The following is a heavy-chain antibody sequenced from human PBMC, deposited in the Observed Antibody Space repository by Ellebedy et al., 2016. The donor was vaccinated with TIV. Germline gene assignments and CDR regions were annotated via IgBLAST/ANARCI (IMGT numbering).Heavy chain of an antibody. CDR3: ASSPPAYSSSWYYFDY. CDR1: GGSISSYY. D-gene: IGHD6-13*01. J-gene: IGHJ4*02. CDR2: IYYSGST. Sequence: MPSETLSLTCTVSGGSISSYYWSWIRQPPGKGLEWIGYIYYSGSTNYNPSLKSRVTISVDTSKNQFSLKLSSVTAADTAVYYCASSPPAYSSSWYYFDYWGQGTLVTVSS. V-gene: IGHV4-59*01.